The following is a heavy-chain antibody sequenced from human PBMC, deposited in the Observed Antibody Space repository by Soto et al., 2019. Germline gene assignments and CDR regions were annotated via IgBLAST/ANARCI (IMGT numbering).Heavy chain of an antibody. V-gene: IGHV3-74*01. Sequence: EVQLVESGGGLVQPGWSLRLSCEASGCTFSGSWMHWVRQAPGKGLVWVSRINGDGSGTSYADFVKGRFTISRDDAKNTLFLQMNGLRAEDTAVYYCARGIFGSGTANDYWGQGTLVTVSS. CDR1: GCTFSGSW. D-gene: IGHD3-10*01. CDR3: ARGIFGSGTANDY. CDR2: INGDGSGT. J-gene: IGHJ4*02.